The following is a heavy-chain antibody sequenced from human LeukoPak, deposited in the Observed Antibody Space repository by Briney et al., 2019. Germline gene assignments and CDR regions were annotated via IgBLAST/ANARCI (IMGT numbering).Heavy chain of an antibody. J-gene: IGHJ4*02. Sequence: GGSLRLSCAASGFTFSSYAMSWARQAPGEGLEWLSVFYSGGSTDYADSLKGRFTVSRDNSKNTLYLQMNSLRDEDTAVYYCARGRGYSGYDESYPFDYWGQGTLVTVSS. CDR1: GFTFSSYA. V-gene: IGHV3-66*01. CDR3: ARGRGYSGYDESYPFDY. D-gene: IGHD5-12*01. CDR2: FYSGGST.